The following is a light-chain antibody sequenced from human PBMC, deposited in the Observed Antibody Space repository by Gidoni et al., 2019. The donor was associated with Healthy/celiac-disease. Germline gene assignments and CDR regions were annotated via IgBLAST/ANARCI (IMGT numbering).Light chain of an antibody. CDR3: QQYGSSPYT. J-gene: IGKJ2*01. CDR2: GAS. Sequence: EIVLTKSPGTLSLSPGERAPLSCRASQSVSSSYLAWYQQKPGQAPRLLIYGASSRATGIPDRFSGSGSGTDFTLPISRLEPEDFAVYYCQQYGSSPYTFGQGTKLEIK. CDR1: QSVSSSY. V-gene: IGKV3-20*01.